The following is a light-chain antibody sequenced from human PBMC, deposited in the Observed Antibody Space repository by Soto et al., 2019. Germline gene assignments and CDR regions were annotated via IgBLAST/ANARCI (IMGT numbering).Light chain of an antibody. CDR1: SSDVGGYNY. Sequence: QSALPQPPSGSGSPGQSVTISCTGTSSDVGGYNYVSWYQQYPGRAPKLMIYEVTKRPSGVPDRFSGSKSGNTASLTVSGLQAEDEADYYCSSYAASNNFYFVFGGGTKLTVL. CDR3: SSYAASNNFYFV. J-gene: IGLJ3*02. V-gene: IGLV2-8*01. CDR2: EVT.